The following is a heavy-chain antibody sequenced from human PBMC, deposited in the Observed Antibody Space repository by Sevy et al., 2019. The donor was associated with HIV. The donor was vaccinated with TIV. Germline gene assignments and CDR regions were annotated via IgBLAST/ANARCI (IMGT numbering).Heavy chain of an antibody. CDR1: GFTFSGYW. CDR2: INEDGKAK. V-gene: IGHV3-7*03. CDR3: ARAIGAGAAY. Sequence: GGSLRLSCAASGFTFSGYWMHWVRQAPGKGLEWVANINEDGKAKYYVDSVKGRFSMSRDNARNSLFLQMNNLRVDDTARYFCARAIGAGAAYWGQGTLVTVSS. D-gene: IGHD3-3*01. J-gene: IGHJ4*02.